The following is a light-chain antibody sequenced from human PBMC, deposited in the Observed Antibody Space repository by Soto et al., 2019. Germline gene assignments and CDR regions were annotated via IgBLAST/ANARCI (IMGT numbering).Light chain of an antibody. Sequence: QSALTQPASVSGSPGQSITISCTGTSSDVGSYNLVSWYQQRPGIAPKLMLYEGSKRPSGVSNRFSGSKSGNTASLTISGLQAEDEADYYCCSYAGSRTYVFGTGTKLTVL. CDR2: EGS. V-gene: IGLV2-23*01. J-gene: IGLJ1*01. CDR3: CSYAGSRTYV. CDR1: SSDVGSYNL.